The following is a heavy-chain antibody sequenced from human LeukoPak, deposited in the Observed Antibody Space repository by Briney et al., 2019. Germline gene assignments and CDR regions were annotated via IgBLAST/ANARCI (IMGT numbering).Heavy chain of an antibody. CDR3: AKRGYDTSGYYGCFDY. CDR1: GFTFSTYA. J-gene: IGHJ4*02. V-gene: IGHV3-23*01. CDR2: ISGSGGST. D-gene: IGHD3-22*01. Sequence: GGSLRLSCAASGFTFSTYAMSWVRQAPGKGLEWVSVISGSGGSTYYADSVEGRFIISRDNSKNTLYLQMNSLRVEDTAAYYCAKRGYDTSGYYGCFDYWGQGTLVTVSS.